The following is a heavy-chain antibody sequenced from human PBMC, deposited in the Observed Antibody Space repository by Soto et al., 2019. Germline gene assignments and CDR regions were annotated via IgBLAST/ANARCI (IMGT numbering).Heavy chain of an antibody. CDR3: ARHEAVAGPFDY. CDR2: IYYSGST. V-gene: IGHV4-30-4*01. J-gene: IGHJ4*02. CDR1: GGSISSGDDF. Sequence: SETLSLTCTVSGGSISSGDDFWTWIRQPPGKGLEWIGYIYYSGSTYYNPSLKSRLTMSVDTSKNQFSLKLSSVTAADTAVYYCARHEAVAGPFDYWGQGTLVTVSS. D-gene: IGHD6-19*01.